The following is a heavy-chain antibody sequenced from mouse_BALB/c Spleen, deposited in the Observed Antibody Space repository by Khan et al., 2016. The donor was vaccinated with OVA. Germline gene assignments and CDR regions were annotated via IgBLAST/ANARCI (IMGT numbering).Heavy chain of an antibody. CDR3: ARGHSRYGGSWFAY. D-gene: IGHD2-14*01. J-gene: IGHJ3*01. CDR2: VNPNNGGT. V-gene: IGHV1-18*01. Sequence: VQLQQSGPELVKPGASVKIPCKASGYTFTDYNMDWVKQSHGKSLEWIGDVNPNNGGTIYNQKFKGKATLTVDKSSSTAYMELRSLTSEDTAVYYGARGHSRYGGSWFAYWGQGTLVTVSA. CDR1: GYTFTDYN.